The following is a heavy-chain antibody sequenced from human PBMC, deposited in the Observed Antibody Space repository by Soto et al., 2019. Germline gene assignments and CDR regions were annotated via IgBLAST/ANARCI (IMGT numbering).Heavy chain of an antibody. CDR3: ARRFKALSTSNYYMDV. V-gene: IGHV3-21*01. CDR1: GFTFSSYS. CDR2: ISSSTTYI. J-gene: IGHJ6*03. Sequence: EVQLVESGGGLVKPGGSLRLSCAASGFTFSSYSMNWVRQAPGQGLEWVSSISSSTTYIYYADSVKGRFTISRDNAKNSLDLQMNSLRAEDTAVYYCARRFKALSTSNYYMDVWGKGTTVTVSS.